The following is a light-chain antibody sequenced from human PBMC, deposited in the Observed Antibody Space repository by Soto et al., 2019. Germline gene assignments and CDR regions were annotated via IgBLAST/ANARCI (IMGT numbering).Light chain of an antibody. J-gene: IGKJ4*01. CDR1: QSVSSN. Sequence: EIVMTQSPATLSVSPGGRSTLSCRASQSVSSNLAWYQQKPGQAPRLLIYGASTRATGIPARFSGSWSGTDFTLTINGLEPEDSAVYYCQPYNNWPLTFGGGTKVDIK. CDR2: GAS. V-gene: IGKV3-15*01. CDR3: QPYNNWPLT.